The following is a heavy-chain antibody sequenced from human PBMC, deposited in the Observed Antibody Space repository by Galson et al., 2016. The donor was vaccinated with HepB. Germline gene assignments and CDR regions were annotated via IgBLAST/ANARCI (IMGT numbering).Heavy chain of an antibody. V-gene: IGHV4-31*01. CDR1: GGSIGRGGFY. D-gene: IGHD1-1*01. CDR3: ARTDARRITGFYFDF. CDR2: IYYSGKT. Sequence: TCTVSGGSIGRGGFYWSWIRQHPGKGLEWIGYIYYSGKTYYNPSLKSQMSISVDTSKNEFSLGVSSVTAADTAVYYCARTDARRITGFYFDFWGQGALVTVSS. J-gene: IGHJ4*02.